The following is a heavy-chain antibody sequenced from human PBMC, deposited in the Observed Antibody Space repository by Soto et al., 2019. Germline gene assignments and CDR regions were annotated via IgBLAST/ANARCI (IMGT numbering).Heavy chain of an antibody. V-gene: IGHV1-24*01. CDR2: FDPEDGET. CDR3: ATRLSYDSSGYTPAPRDFDY. CDR1: GYTLTELS. J-gene: IGHJ4*02. D-gene: IGHD3-22*01. Sequence: GASVKVSCKVSGYTLTELSMHWVRQAPGKGLEWLGGFDPEDGETIYAQKFQGRVTMTEDTSTDTAYMELSSLRSEDTAVYYCATRLSYDSSGYTPAPRDFDYWGQGTLVTVSS.